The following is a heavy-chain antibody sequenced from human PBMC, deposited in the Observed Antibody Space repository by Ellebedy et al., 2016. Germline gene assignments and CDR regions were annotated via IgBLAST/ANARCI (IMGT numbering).Heavy chain of an antibody. V-gene: IGHV4-34*01. CDR3: AKLAFGGDS. D-gene: IGHD2-15*01. Sequence: SETLSLXXAVFGGSFSGFYWSWIRQPPGKGLEWIGEINRSGSTNYNPSLKSRVTISLDTSKKLISLKLSSVTAADTAVYYCAKLAFGGDSWGQGTLVTVSS. CDR2: INRSGST. J-gene: IGHJ4*02. CDR1: GGSFSGFY.